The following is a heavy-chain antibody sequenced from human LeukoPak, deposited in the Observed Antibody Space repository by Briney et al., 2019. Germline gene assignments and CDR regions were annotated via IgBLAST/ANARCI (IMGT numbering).Heavy chain of an antibody. J-gene: IGHJ4*02. V-gene: IGHV4-39*07. CDR1: GGSISSSSYY. CDR2: IYYSGST. CDR3: ARTGYCSGGSCYSPED. D-gene: IGHD2-15*01. Sequence: PSETLSLTCTVSGGSISSSSYYWGWIRQPPGKGLEWIGSIYYSGSTYYNPSLKSRVTISVDTSKNQFSLKLNSVTAADTAVYYCARTGYCSGGSCYSPEDWGQGTLVTVSS.